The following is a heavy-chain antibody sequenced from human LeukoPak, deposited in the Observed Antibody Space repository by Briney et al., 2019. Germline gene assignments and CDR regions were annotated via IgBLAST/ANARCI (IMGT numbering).Heavy chain of an antibody. CDR3: ARVGYYDSSGYVDY. V-gene: IGHV1-2*02. J-gene: IGHJ4*02. CDR1: GYTFTGYY. CDR2: INPNSGGT. Sequence: ASVKVSCKASGYTFTGYYMHWVRQAPGQGLEWMGWINPNSGGTNYAQKFQGRVTMTRDTSISTAYMELSRLGSDDTAVYYCARVGYYDSSGYVDYWGQGTLVTVSS. D-gene: IGHD3-22*01.